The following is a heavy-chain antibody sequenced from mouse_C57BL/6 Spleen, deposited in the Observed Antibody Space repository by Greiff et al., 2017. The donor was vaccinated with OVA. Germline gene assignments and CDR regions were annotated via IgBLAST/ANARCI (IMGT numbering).Heavy chain of an antibody. CDR1: GYTFTDYY. V-gene: IGHV1-26*01. D-gene: IGHD1-1*01. CDR3: ASPDYYGSRSGYFDV. J-gene: IGHJ1*03. CDR2: INPNNGGT. Sequence: EVQLQQSGPELVKPGASVKISCKASGYTFTDYYMNWVKQSHGKSLEWIGDINPNNGGTSYNQKFKGKATLTVDKSSSTAYMELRSLTSEDSAVYYCASPDYYGSRSGYFDVWGTGTTVTVSS.